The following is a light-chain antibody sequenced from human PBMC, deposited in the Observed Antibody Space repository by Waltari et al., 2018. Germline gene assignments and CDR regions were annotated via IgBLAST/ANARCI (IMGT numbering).Light chain of an antibody. Sequence: YVLTQPPSVSVAPGETARITRGGNNIGSKSVHWYRQKPGQAPQLVISYDSDRPSGIPERFSGSNSGDTATLTISRVEAGDEADYYCQVWDANNEPGVFGTGTEVTVL. CDR2: YDS. CDR1: NIGSKS. V-gene: IGLV3-21*01. CDR3: QVWDANNEPGV. J-gene: IGLJ1*01.